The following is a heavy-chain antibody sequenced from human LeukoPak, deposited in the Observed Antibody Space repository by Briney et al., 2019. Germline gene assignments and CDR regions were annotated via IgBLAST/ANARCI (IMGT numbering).Heavy chain of an antibody. CDR1: GFTFSNAW. CDR3: TTPHSLRYFDWLLFDFDY. J-gene: IGHJ4*02. CDR2: IKTKTEGGTT. V-gene: IGHV3-15*01. Sequence: GGSLRLSCAASGFTFSNAWMSWVRQAPGKGLEWIGRIKTKTEGGTTDYAAPVRGRFTISRDDSKNTLYLQMNSLKTEDTAVYYCTTPHSLRYFDWLLFDFDYWGQGTLVTVSS. D-gene: IGHD3-9*01.